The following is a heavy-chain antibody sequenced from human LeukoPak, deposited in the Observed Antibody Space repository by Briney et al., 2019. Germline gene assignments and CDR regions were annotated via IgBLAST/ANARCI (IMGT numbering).Heavy chain of an antibody. CDR3: ARYGYSSSAGDY. D-gene: IGHD6-6*01. Sequence: PSETLSLTCAVSGYSISSGYYWGWIRPPPGKGPEWIGNIYHSGSTYYNPSLKSRVTISVDTSKNQFSLKLNSVTAADTAVYYCARYGYSSSAGDYWGQGTLVTVSS. J-gene: IGHJ4*02. CDR2: IYHSGST. V-gene: IGHV4-38-2*01. CDR1: GYSISSGYY.